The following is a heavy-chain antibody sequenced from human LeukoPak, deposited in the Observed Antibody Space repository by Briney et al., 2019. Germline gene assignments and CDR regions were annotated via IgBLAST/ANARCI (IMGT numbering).Heavy chain of an antibody. V-gene: IGHV3-7*02. Sequence: PGGSLRLSCAASGXTFSSYWMNWVRQAPGKGLEWMANINQDGSEKYYVDSVQGRFTISRDNAKNSLYLQMNSLRAEDTAVYYCATGSGLWSPDYWGQGTLVTVSS. CDR1: GXTFSSYW. CDR3: ATGSGLWSPDY. CDR2: INQDGSEK. D-gene: IGHD5-18*01. J-gene: IGHJ4*02.